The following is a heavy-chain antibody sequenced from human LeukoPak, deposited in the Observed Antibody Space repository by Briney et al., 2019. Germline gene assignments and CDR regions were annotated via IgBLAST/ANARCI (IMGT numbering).Heavy chain of an antibody. CDR1: GFTFSSYE. CDR3: ARDHPDLAAATTIDY. D-gene: IGHD6-13*01. CDR2: ISCTGSPI. Sequence: GGSLRLSCAASGFTFSSYEMNWVRQAPGKGLEWVSYISCTGSPIYYADSVKCRFTISRDNAKNSLYLQMNSLRAEDTAVYYCARDHPDLAAATTIDYWGQGTLVSVST. V-gene: IGHV3-48*03. J-gene: IGHJ4*02.